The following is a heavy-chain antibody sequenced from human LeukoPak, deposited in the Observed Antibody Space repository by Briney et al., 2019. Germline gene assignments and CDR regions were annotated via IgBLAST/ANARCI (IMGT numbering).Heavy chain of an antibody. Sequence: SETLSLTCTVSGGSISRYYWSWIRQPPGKGLEWIGYIYYSRSTNYNPSLKSRVTISVDTSKNQFSLKLSSVTAADTAVYYCARDGRQLAAFDIWGQGTMVTVSS. J-gene: IGHJ3*02. V-gene: IGHV4-59*01. D-gene: IGHD6-13*01. CDR3: ARDGRQLAAFDI. CDR2: IYYSRST. CDR1: GGSISRYY.